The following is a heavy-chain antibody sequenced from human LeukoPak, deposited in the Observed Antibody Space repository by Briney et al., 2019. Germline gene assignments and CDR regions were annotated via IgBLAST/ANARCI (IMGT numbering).Heavy chain of an antibody. Sequence: PGRSLTLSCAASGFDFSGYGMHWVRQAPGKGLEWVAVILYDGSNKYYADSVKGRCTISRDNSKKTLYLQMNSLRAEDTAVYYCAKEGDYYGSGSYLDYWGQGTLVTVSS. D-gene: IGHD3-10*01. J-gene: IGHJ4*02. CDR1: GFDFSGYG. CDR2: ILYDGSNK. V-gene: IGHV3-30*18. CDR3: AKEGDYYGSGSYLDY.